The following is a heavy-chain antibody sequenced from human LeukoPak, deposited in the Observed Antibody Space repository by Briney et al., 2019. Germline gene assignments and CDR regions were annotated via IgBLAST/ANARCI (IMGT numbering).Heavy chain of an antibody. CDR1: GYTFTGYY. CDR3: ARDWGAYYYDSNPGGGFDY. V-gene: IGHV1-2*02. J-gene: IGHJ4*02. D-gene: IGHD3-22*01. CDR2: INPNSGGT. Sequence: ASVKVSCMASGYTFTGYYIHGVRHAPGQGRGGMGWINPNSGGTNYAQKFQGRVTMTGDTSISTAYMELSRLRSDDTAVYYCARDWGAYYYDSNPGGGFDYWGQGTLVTVSS.